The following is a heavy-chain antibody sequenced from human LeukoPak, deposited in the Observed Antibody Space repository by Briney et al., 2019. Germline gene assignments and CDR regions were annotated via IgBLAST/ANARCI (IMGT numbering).Heavy chain of an antibody. CDR1: GFTFRTSW. D-gene: IGHD2/OR15-2a*01. Sequence: GGSLRLSCEVSGFTFRTSWMHWVRQAPGGGLVWVSRMNSDGTTINYADSVKGRFTTSRGNAKNTLYLQMNSLRAEDTAVYYCARGGNYYLDYWGQGTLATVSS. V-gene: IGHV3-74*01. CDR3: ARGGNYYLDY. CDR2: MNSDGTTI. J-gene: IGHJ4*02.